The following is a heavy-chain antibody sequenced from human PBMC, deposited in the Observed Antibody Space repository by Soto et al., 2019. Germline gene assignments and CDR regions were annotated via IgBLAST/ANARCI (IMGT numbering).Heavy chain of an antibody. CDR2: ISGIGGST. D-gene: IGHD3-10*01. CDR3: AKDGYYGSGSYYRAYYFDY. J-gene: IGHJ4*02. V-gene: IGHV3-23*01. Sequence: GGSLRLSCAASGFTFSSYAMSWVRQAPGKGLEWVSAISGIGGSTYYAYSVKGRFTISRDNSKNTLFLQMNSLRAEDTAVFYCAKDGYYGSGSYYRAYYFDYWGQGTLVTVSS. CDR1: GFTFSSYA.